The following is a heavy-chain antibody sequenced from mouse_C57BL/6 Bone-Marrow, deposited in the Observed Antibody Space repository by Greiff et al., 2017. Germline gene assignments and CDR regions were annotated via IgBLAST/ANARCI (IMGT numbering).Heavy chain of an antibody. D-gene: IGHD1-1*01. CDR3: ARVFITTVLDY. V-gene: IGHV14-3*01. J-gene: IGHJ2*01. Sequence: EVHLVESLAELLRPGASVKLSCTASGLNFKNTFIHWVKQRPERGLGWIGRIDPANGNTNYAPKFHGKATITADTSSNTAYLQLSSLTSEDTAIYYCARVFITTVLDYWGQGTTLTVSS. CDR1: GLNFKNTF. CDR2: IDPANGNT.